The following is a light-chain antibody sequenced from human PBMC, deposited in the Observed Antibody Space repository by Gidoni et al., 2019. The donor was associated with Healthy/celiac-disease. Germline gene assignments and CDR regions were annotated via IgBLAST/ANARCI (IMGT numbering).Light chain of an antibody. J-gene: IGKJ4*01. CDR3: QQSYSTPLT. CDR2: AAS. CDR1: QRISSY. V-gene: IGKV1-39*01. Sequence: IQMPPSPSSLSASVGDIVPITCRASQRISSYLNWYQQKPGKAPKLLIYAASSLQSGVTSRFSGSGSGTDFTLTISSLQPEDFATYYCQQSYSTPLTCGGGTKVEIK.